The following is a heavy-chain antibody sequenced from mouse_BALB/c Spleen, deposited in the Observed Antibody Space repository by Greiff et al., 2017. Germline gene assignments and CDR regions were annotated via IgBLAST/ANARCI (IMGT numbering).Heavy chain of an antibody. Sequence: QVQLQQSGAELVKPGASVKLSCKASGYTFTSYWMHWVKQRPGQGLEWIGEINPSNGRTNYNEKFKSKATLTVDKSSSTAYMQLSSLTSEDSAVYYCARKGDGQYYFDYWGQGTTLTVSS. V-gene: IGHV1S81*02. D-gene: IGHD2-3*01. CDR2: INPSNGRT. J-gene: IGHJ2*01. CDR3: ARKGDGQYYFDY. CDR1: GYTFTSYW.